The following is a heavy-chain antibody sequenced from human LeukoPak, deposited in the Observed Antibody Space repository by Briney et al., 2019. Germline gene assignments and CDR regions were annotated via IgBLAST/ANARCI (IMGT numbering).Heavy chain of an antibody. D-gene: IGHD6-19*01. V-gene: IGHV3-9*01. CDR1: GFTFNDYA. J-gene: IGHJ5*02. CDR3: AREPYSSGWYGNWFDP. Sequence: PGGSLRLSCAASGFTFNDYAMHWVRQPPGKGLEWVSGISWNSGFIGYGDSVKGRFTITRDNAKNSLHLQMNSLRAEDTAVYYCAREPYSSGWYGNWFDPWGQGTLVTVSS. CDR2: ISWNSGFI.